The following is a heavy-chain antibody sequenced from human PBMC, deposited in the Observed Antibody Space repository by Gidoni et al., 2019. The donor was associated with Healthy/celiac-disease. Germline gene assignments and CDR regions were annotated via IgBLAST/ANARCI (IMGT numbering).Heavy chain of an antibody. CDR2: ISGSGVST. V-gene: IGHV3-23*01. CDR3: AKAGVEQQLKGYFQH. J-gene: IGHJ1*01. D-gene: IGHD6-13*01. CDR1: GFTFRSDA. Sequence: EVQLLESGGGLVQPGGSLRLSCAAFGFTFRSDAMSWVRQAPGKGREWVSAISGSGVSTYYADSVKGRFTISRDNSKNTLYLQMNSLRAEDTAVYYCAKAGVEQQLKGYFQHWGQGTLVTVSS.